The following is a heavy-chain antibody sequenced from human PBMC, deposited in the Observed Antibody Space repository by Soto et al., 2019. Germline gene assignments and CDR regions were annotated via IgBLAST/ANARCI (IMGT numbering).Heavy chain of an antibody. CDR2: ISGTGGNT. V-gene: IGHV3-23*01. CDR1: GFTFSSYA. Sequence: VGSLRLSCAASGFTFSSYAMTWVRQAPGKGLEWVSTISGTGGNTYYADSVKGRFAISRDNSKNTLYLQMNSLRAEDTAVYYCARCYDSSGGGGGYYYGMDVWGQRTTVTVSS. CDR3: ARCYDSSGGGGGYYYGMDV. D-gene: IGHD3-22*01. J-gene: IGHJ6*02.